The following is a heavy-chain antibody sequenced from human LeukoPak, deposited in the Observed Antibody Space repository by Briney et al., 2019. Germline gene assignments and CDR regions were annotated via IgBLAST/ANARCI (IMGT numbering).Heavy chain of an antibody. D-gene: IGHD6-13*01. Sequence: SVKVSCKASGGTFSSYAISWVRQAPEQGLEWMGGIIPIFGTANYAQKFQGRVTITTDESTSTAYMGLSSLRSEDTAVYYCARSIPGYSSSWYGPFDYWGQGTLVTVSS. V-gene: IGHV1-69*05. CDR2: IIPIFGTA. CDR3: ARSIPGYSSSWYGPFDY. CDR1: GGTFSSYA. J-gene: IGHJ4*02.